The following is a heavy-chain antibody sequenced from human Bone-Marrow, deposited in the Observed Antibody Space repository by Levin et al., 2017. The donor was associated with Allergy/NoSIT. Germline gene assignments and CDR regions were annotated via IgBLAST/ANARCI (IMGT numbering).Heavy chain of an antibody. CDR3: ARGPHYYDSSGYSRRNWGPPIRDNWFDP. V-gene: IGHV4-34*01. CDR2: INHSGST. CDR1: GGSFSGYY. Sequence: SETLSLTCAVYGGSFSGYYWSWIRQPPGKGLEWIGEINHSGSTNYNPSLKSRVTISVDTSKNQFSLKLSSVTAADTAVYYCARGPHYYDSSGYSRRNWGPPIRDNWFDPWGQGTLVTVSS. J-gene: IGHJ5*02. D-gene: IGHD3-22*01.